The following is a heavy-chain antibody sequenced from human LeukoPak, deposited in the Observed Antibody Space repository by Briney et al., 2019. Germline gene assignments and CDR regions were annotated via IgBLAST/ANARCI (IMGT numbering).Heavy chain of an antibody. CDR2: ISSSGSTI. J-gene: IGHJ5*02. V-gene: IGHV3-48*03. CDR3: ARDPPPGIVGATMRPGWFDP. D-gene: IGHD1-26*01. Sequence: GGSLRLSCAASGFTFSSYEMNWVRQAPGKGLEWVSYISSSGSTIYYADSVKGRFTISRDNAKNSLYLQMNSLRAEDTAVYYCARDPPPGIVGATMRPGWFDPWGQGTLVTVSS. CDR1: GFTFSSYE.